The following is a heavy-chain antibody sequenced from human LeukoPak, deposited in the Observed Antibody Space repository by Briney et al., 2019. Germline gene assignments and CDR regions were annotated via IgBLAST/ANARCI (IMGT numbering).Heavy chain of an antibody. CDR3: AREFETVGQSGGRNDAFDI. CDR1: GFTFSSYW. V-gene: IGHV3-7*01. D-gene: IGHD4-23*01. CDR2: IKQDGSEK. J-gene: IGHJ3*02. Sequence: PGGSLRLSCAASGFTFSSYWMSWVRQAPGKGLEWVANIKQDGSEKYYVDSVKGRFTVSRDNAKNSLYLQMNSLRAEDTAVYYCAREFETVGQSGGRNDAFDIWGQGTMVTVSS.